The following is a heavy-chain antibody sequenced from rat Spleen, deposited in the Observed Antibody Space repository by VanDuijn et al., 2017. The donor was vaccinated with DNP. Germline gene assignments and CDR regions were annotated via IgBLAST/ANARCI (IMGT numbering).Heavy chain of an antibody. CDR3: VRWNSGHFDY. CDR2: INYDGSRT. J-gene: IGHJ2*01. V-gene: IGHV5-7*01. D-gene: IGHD4-3*01. Sequence: EVQLVESGGGLVQPGRSLKLSCAASGFTFSDYNMAWVRQAPKKGLEWVATINYDGSRTFYRDSVKGRFTISRDNAKSTLYLQMNSLRSEDMATYYCVRWNSGHFDYWGQGVMVTVSS. CDR1: GFTFSDYN.